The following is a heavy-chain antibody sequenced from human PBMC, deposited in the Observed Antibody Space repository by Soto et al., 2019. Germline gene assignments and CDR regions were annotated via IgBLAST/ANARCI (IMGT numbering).Heavy chain of an antibody. V-gene: IGHV1-18*04. CDR3: ARDSYGGSSMN. J-gene: IGHJ4*02. CDR1: GYTFTSYG. Sequence: AASVKVSGKASGYTFTSYGISWVRQAPGQGLEWMGWISAYNGNTNYAQKLQGRVTMTTDTSTSTAYMELRSLRSDDTAVYYCARDSYGGSSMNWGQGTLVTVSS. D-gene: IGHD6-6*01. CDR2: ISAYNGNT.